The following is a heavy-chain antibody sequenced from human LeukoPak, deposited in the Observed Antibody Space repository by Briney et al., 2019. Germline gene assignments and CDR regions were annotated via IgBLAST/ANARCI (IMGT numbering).Heavy chain of an antibody. Sequence: SVKVSCKASGFTFRTSTVQWVRQARGQRLEWIGWVSVGSGMTKYAHSLQERLSITRDMSTGTAYMELGSRTSDDTAVYYCAAELNGVNSDCCNFEIWGQGTMVTVSS. CDR1: GFTFRTST. D-gene: IGHD4-23*01. CDR3: AAELNGVNSDCCNFEI. V-gene: IGHV1-58*01. CDR2: VSVGSGMT. J-gene: IGHJ3*02.